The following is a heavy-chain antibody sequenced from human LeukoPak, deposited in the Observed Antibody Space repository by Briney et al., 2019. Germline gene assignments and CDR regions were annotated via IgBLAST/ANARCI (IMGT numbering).Heavy chain of an antibody. CDR3: TTDEPVSCGYCSGGSCYIDY. CDR2: IKYKTDDEKT. CDR1: AFTFSNAW. Sequence: GGSLRLSCAASAFTFSNAWMNWVRQAPGKGLEWVGRIKYKTDDEKTDCAAPVRCTFTISIDDSKNTLYLQMNSLKNEDTAVYSCTTDEPVSCGYCSGGSCYIDYWGQGTLVTVSS. D-gene: IGHD2-15*01. V-gene: IGHV3-15*01. J-gene: IGHJ4*02.